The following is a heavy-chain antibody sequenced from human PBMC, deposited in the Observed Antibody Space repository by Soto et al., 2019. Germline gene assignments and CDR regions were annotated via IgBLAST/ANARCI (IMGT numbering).Heavy chain of an antibody. J-gene: IGHJ4*02. CDR3: ARGRLFLTTSGLAITYFDY. CDR1: SGSFSGYY. CDR2: VTHGGST. V-gene: IGHV4-34*01. Sequence: SETLSLTCAVYSGSFSGYYYSWIRQSPGKGLEWIGEVTHGGSTTYSPSLKSRVTMSLDTSKNQFSLNMTSMTAADTAVYYCARGRLFLTTSGLAITYFDYWGQGTLVTVSS. D-gene: IGHD3-3*01.